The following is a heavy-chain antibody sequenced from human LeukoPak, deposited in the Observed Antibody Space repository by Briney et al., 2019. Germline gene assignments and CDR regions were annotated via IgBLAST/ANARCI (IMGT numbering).Heavy chain of an antibody. CDR1: GFTVSSNY. D-gene: IGHD3-22*01. CDR3: ARGLSSYYDSRGYSYYFDY. V-gene: IGHV4-34*01. Sequence: GSLRLSCAASGFTVSSNYMSWVRQAPGKGLEWIGEINHSGSTNYNPSLKSRVTISVDTSKNQFSLKLSSVTAADTAVYYCARGLSSYYDSRGYSYYFDYWGQGALVTVSS. CDR2: INHSGST. J-gene: IGHJ4*02.